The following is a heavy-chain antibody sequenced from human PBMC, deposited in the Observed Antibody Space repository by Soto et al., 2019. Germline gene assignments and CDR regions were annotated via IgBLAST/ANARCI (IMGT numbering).Heavy chain of an antibody. J-gene: IGHJ4*02. CDR3: ARDQGGPGYCSSTSCRAPDY. Sequence: GGSLILSCAASGFTFSSYSMNWVRQAPGKGLEWVSSISSSSSYIYYADSVKGRFTISRDNAKNSLYLQMNSLRAEDTAVYYCARDQGGPGYCSSTSCRAPDYWGQGTLVTVSS. V-gene: IGHV3-21*01. D-gene: IGHD2-2*03. CDR1: GFTFSSYS. CDR2: ISSSSSYI.